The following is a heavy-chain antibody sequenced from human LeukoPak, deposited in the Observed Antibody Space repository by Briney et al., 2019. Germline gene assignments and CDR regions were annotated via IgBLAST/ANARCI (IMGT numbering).Heavy chain of an antibody. CDR1: VGSFSDYY. CDR2: INHSGST. D-gene: IGHD1-26*01. CDR3: ARKVGATTYPDWFDP. Sequence: SETLSLTCAVYVGSFSDYYWSWLRQPPGKGLEWIGEINHSGSTNYNPSLKSRLTISVDTSKKQFSLKLSSVTAADTAVYYCARKVGATTYPDWFDPWGQGTLVTVSS. J-gene: IGHJ5*02. V-gene: IGHV4-34*01.